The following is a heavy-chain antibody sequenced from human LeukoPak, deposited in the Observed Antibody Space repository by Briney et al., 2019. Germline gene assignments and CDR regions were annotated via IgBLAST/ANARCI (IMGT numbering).Heavy chain of an antibody. V-gene: IGHV1-69*01. D-gene: IGHD3-3*01. CDR1: GGTFSSYA. CDR3: ARGVPYYDFWSGYERLDP. Sequence: SVKVSCKASGGTFSSYAISWVRQAPGQGLEWMGGIIPIFGTANYAQKFQGRVTITADESTSTAYMELSSLRSEDTAVYYCARGVPYYDFWSGYERLDPWGQGTLVTVSS. CDR2: IIPIFGTA. J-gene: IGHJ5*02.